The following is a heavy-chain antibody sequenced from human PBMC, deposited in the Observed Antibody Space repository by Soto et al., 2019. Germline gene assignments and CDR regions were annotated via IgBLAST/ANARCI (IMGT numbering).Heavy chain of an antibody. D-gene: IGHD6-13*01. J-gene: IGHJ5*02. Sequence: EVQLLESGGGLVQPGGSLRLSCAASGFTFSSYAMSWVRQAPGKGLEWVSAISGSGGSTYYADSVKGRFTSSRDNSKNTLYLQLNSLRAEDTAGYYCAKVIAAAGTGSGFDPWGQGTLVTVSS. CDR1: GFTFSSYA. CDR2: ISGSGGST. CDR3: AKVIAAAGTGSGFDP. V-gene: IGHV3-23*01.